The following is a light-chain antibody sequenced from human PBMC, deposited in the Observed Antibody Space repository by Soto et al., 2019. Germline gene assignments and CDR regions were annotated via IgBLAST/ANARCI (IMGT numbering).Light chain of an antibody. J-gene: IGKJ2*01. CDR2: GAS. CDR1: QSVSTSS. Sequence: EIVLTQSTGTLSLSPGERATLSCRASQSVSTSSLAWYQQKPGQAPRLLIYGASNRATGIPDRVSASGSGADFTLSISRLEPEDFAMYYCQQYGSSPYTFGQGTKLAIK. CDR3: QQYGSSPYT. V-gene: IGKV3-20*01.